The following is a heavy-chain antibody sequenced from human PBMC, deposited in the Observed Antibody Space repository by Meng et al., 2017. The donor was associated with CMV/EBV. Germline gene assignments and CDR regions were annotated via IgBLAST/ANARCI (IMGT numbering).Heavy chain of an antibody. CDR2: SNPGDSDT. Sequence: GESLMISCQGSGYSFNTHWIAWVRQMPGKGLEWMGISNPGDSDTRYSPSFQGQVTISVDKSITTAYLQWTSLKTSDTAMYYCARRGSNWNYFESWGQGTLVTVSS. D-gene: IGHD1-1*01. V-gene: IGHV5-51*01. CDR1: GYSFNTHW. J-gene: IGHJ4*02. CDR3: ARRGSNWNYFES.